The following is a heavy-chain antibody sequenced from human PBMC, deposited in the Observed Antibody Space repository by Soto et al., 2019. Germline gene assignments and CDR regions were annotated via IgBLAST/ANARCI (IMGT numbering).Heavy chain of an antibody. CDR3: ARPYYYDSSGYYYFDY. Sequence: GESLKISCKGSGYSFTSYWIGWVRQMPGKGLEWMGIIYPGDSDTRYSPSFQGQVTISADKSLSTAYLQWSSLKASDTAMYYCARPYYYDSSGYYYFDYWGQGTLVTVSS. V-gene: IGHV5-51*01. J-gene: IGHJ4*02. D-gene: IGHD3-22*01. CDR2: IYPGDSDT. CDR1: GYSFTSYW.